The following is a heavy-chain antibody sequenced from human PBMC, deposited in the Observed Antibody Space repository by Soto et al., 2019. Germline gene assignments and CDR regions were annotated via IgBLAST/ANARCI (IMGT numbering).Heavy chain of an antibody. Sequence: QVQLVKSGAEAKKPGASVKVSCKASGYSFTTYDINWVRQAPGQGLELMGWMSPKNGNTGYAQNLQGSVTMTRDAFIYTVYMDLCSLGSKVTAVYYCAGAGSCTYGVCHVWIDYWGQGTLVTVSS. CDR1: GYSFTTYD. J-gene: IGHJ4*02. CDR3: AGAGSCTYGVCHVWIDY. CDR2: MSPKNGNT. D-gene: IGHD2-8*01. V-gene: IGHV1-8*01.